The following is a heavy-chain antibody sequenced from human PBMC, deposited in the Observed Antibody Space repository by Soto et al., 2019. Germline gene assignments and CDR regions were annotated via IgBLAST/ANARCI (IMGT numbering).Heavy chain of an antibody. J-gene: IGHJ4*02. V-gene: IGHV4-59*01. CDR2: VYNGATT. D-gene: IGHD3-10*01. CDR3: ARDDSERPATY. Sequence: QVQLQESGPGRVKPLETLSLTCIVSGGSISSYYWTWTRQPPGKGLEWIGCVYNGATTSYNPSLRSRVTISVDTSKNQFSLKLTSVTAADTAMYYCARDDSERPATYWGQGTLVTVSS. CDR1: GGSISSYY.